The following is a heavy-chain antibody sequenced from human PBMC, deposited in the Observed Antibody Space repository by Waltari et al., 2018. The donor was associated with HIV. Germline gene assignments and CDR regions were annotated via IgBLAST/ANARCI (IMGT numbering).Heavy chain of an antibody. CDR2: ISYDGSNK. CDR1: GFTFSSYA. J-gene: IGHJ4*02. D-gene: IGHD1-26*01. V-gene: IGHV3-30*01. Sequence: QVQLVESGGGVVQPGRSLRLSCAASGFTFSSYAMHWVRQAPGKGLEWVAVISYDGSNKYYADSVKGRFTSSRDNSKNTLYLQMNSLRAEDTAVYYCARALIVGASFDYWGQGTLVTVSS. CDR3: ARALIVGASFDY.